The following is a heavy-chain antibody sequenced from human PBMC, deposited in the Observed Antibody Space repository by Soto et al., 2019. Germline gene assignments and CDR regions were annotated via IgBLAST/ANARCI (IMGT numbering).Heavy chain of an antibody. Sequence: QVQLVQSGAEVKKPGSSVNVSCKASGGTFSSYAISWVRQAPGQGLEWMGGIIPIFGTANYAQKFQGRVTITADESTSTAYMALGSLRSEDTAVYYCASSERKTGTTYFNWFDPWGQGTLVTVSS. J-gene: IGHJ5*02. D-gene: IGHD1-7*01. CDR2: IIPIFGTA. CDR1: GGTFSSYA. V-gene: IGHV1-69*01. CDR3: ASSERKTGTTYFNWFDP.